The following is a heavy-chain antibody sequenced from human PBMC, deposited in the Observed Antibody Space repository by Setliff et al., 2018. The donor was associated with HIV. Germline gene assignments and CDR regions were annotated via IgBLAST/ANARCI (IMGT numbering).Heavy chain of an antibody. CDR1: GFAFNTYA. J-gene: IGHJ4*01. Sequence: GESLKISCAASGFAFNTYAMSWVRQAPGKGLEWVSVISGSGGSTFYADSVKGRFTISRDNSKNTLYLQMNGLRVEDTAVYYCAKDGISGGAYPPYYFDYWGHGTLVTVSS. V-gene: IGHV3-23*01. CDR2: ISGSGGST. CDR3: AKDGISGGAYPPYYFDY. D-gene: IGHD2-15*01.